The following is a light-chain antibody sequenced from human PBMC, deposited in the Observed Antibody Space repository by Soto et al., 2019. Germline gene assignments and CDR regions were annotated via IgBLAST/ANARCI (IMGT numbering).Light chain of an antibody. V-gene: IGKV3-20*01. CDR2: GAS. CDR1: QTVRNNY. J-gene: IGKJ5*01. Sequence: EFELTQSTGTLSLSPGERVTLSCRASQTVRNNYLAWYQQKPGQAPRLLIYGASSRATGIPDRFSGSGSGTDFTLTISRLEPEDFAVYYCQQYGSSGITFAQGTRLENK. CDR3: QQYGSSGIT.